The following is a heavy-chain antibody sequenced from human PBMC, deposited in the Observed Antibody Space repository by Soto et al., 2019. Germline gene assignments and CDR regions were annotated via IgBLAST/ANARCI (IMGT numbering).Heavy chain of an antibody. D-gene: IGHD1-26*01. J-gene: IGHJ5*02. Sequence: GGSLRLSCAASGFTFSSYSMNWVRQAPGKGLEWVSYISSSSSTIYYADSVKGRFTISRDNAKNSLYLQMNSLRDEDTAVYYCAREGKSGSYYNWFDPWGQGTLVTVSS. CDR3: AREGKSGSYYNWFDP. V-gene: IGHV3-48*02. CDR1: GFTFSSYS. CDR2: ISSSSSTI.